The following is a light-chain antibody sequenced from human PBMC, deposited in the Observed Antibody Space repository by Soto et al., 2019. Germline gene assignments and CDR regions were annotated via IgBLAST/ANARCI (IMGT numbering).Light chain of an antibody. CDR1: QNINKF. CDR3: QQYYSDWT. Sequence: DIQLTQSPSTLSASVGDRVTITCRASQNINKFLAWYQQKPGIAPKLLIYTTSTLEHGVPSRFSGRGSGTDFTLTISSLQPDDLATYFCQQYYSDWTFGQGTKVEI. V-gene: IGKV1-5*03. CDR2: TTS. J-gene: IGKJ1*01.